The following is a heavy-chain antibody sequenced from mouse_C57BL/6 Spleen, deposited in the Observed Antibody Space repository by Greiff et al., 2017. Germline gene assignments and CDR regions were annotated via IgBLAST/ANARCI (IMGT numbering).Heavy chain of an antibody. CDR3: ASAQVPWFAY. J-gene: IGHJ3*01. D-gene: IGHD3-2*02. V-gene: IGHV1-82*01. Sequence: QVQLKESGPELVKPGASVKISCKASGYAISSSWMNWVKQRPGKGLEWIGRIYPGDGDTNYNGKFKGKATLTADKSSSTAYLQLSSLTSEDSAVYFCASAQVPWFAYWGQGTMVTVSA. CDR2: IYPGDGDT. CDR1: GYAISSSW.